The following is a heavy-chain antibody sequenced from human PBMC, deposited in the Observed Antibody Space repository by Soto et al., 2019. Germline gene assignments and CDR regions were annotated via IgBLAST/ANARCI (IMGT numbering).Heavy chain of an antibody. CDR1: GDSITSGVHY. J-gene: IGHJ4*02. D-gene: IGHD3-16*01. Sequence: QVQLQESGPGLVKPSQTLSLTCTVSGDSITSGVHYWSWIRQRPGKGLEWIGYIFYSGIAYYNPSLRSRGALSVDTSKRQCSLTLSSWTDSDTAVYYCARDRIMLTFGGGSGEWGIDSWGRGTLVPVSS. V-gene: IGHV4-31*03. CDR3: ARDRIMLTFGGGSGEWGIDS. CDR2: IFYSGIA.